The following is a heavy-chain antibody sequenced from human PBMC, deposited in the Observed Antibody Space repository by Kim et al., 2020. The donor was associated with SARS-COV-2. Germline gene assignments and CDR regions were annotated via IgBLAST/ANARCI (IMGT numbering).Heavy chain of an antibody. V-gene: IGHV4-31*03. CDR2: IYYSGST. J-gene: IGHJ4*02. Sequence: SETLSLTCTVSGGSISSGGYYWSWIRQHPGKGLEWIGYIYYSGSTYYNPSLKSRVTISVDTSKNQFSLTLSSVTAADTAVYYCARAETIFGVVIGCFDYWGQGTLVTVSS. CDR1: GGSISSGGYY. D-gene: IGHD3-3*01. CDR3: ARAETIFGVVIGCFDY.